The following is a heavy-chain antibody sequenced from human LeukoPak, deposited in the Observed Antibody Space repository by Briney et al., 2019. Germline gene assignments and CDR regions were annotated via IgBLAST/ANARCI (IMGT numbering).Heavy chain of an antibody. CDR1: GFTFSSYG. CDR2: ISYDGSNK. D-gene: IGHD3-10*01. Sequence: HPGGSLRLSCAASGFTFSSYGMHWVRQAPGKGLEWVAVISYDGSNKYYADSVKGRFTISRDNSKNTLYLQMNSLRAEDTAVYYCAKGNPEYYYGSGDNSEFDYWGQGTLVTVSS. V-gene: IGHV3-30*18. J-gene: IGHJ4*02. CDR3: AKGNPEYYYGSGDNSEFDY.